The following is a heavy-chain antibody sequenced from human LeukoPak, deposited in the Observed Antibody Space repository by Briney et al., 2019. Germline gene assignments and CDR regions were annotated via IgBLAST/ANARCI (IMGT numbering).Heavy chain of an antibody. V-gene: IGHV4-59*01. J-gene: IGHJ4*02. Sequence: KPSETLSLTCTVSGASIRSSYWTWVRQPPGKGLEWIGCFYHSGNTAYNPSLKSRVTISVDPSKNQFSLKLSSVTAADTAVYYCARGTYYYDSSGYEFDYWGQGTLVTVSS. CDR2: FYHSGNT. D-gene: IGHD3-22*01. CDR3: ARGTYYYDSSGYEFDY. CDR1: GASIRSSY.